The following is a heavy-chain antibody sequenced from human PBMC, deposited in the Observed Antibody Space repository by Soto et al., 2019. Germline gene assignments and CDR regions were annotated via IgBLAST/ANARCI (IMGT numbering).Heavy chain of an antibody. CDR3: SADHDFWCGNTPI. V-gene: IGHV3-15*07. D-gene: IGHD3-3*01. Sequence: EVQLVESGGGLVKPGGSLGLSCAASGLTFKNVWMHWVRQAPGKGLEWVGRIKRKAAGETTDYDEPVKGRFTISRADSKTTMYLPTDSLQTEEPAVYSSSADHDFWCGNTPIWCQGTMFTFSS. CDR2: IKRKAAGETT. J-gene: IGHJ4*02. CDR1: GLTFKNVW.